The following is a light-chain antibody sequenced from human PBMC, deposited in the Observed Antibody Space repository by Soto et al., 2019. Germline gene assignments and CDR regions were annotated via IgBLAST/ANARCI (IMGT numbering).Light chain of an antibody. V-gene: IGKV3-20*01. CDR1: QTTSPKY. CDR3: QQYGKLPIT. J-gene: IGKJ5*01. CDR2: GAS. Sequence: EIELTQSPGTLSLSPGESATLSCRVSQTTSPKYVAWYQQRRGLAPRLLVYGASKRAAGIPDRFRGSGSGSDFTLTISSLEPEDFAVYYCQQYGKLPITFGQGTRLEI.